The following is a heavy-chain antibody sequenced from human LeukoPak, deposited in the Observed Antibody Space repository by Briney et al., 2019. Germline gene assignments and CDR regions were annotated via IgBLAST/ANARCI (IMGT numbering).Heavy chain of an antibody. CDR3: ARDYDFRVGQWYYAMDV. D-gene: IGHD3-3*01. Sequence: PSETLSLTCSVSGDSINNQYWNWIRQPPGKGLEWVGYIHYSGGTTYNPSLESRVTISVDRSKKEFSLKLISVTPADTAVYYCARDYDFRVGQWYYAMDVWGQGTTVTVSS. CDR1: GDSINNQY. J-gene: IGHJ6*02. V-gene: IGHV4-59*11. CDR2: IHYSGGT.